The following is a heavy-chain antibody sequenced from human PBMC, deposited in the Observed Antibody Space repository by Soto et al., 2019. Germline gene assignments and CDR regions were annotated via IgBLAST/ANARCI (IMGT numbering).Heavy chain of an antibody. J-gene: IGHJ4*02. CDR3: ASRGHCSNGQCHPFDY. V-gene: IGHV3-11*06. Sequence: PGGSLRLSCVGSDFSLSGFYMSWVRQAPGKGLEWLSFISMSGSYKTYAASVEGRFTISRDNVKNILYLQMDSLRVEDTAVYYCASRGHCSNGQCHPFDYWGQGTNVTVYS. CDR2: ISMSGSYK. CDR1: DFSLSGFY. D-gene: IGHD2-8*01.